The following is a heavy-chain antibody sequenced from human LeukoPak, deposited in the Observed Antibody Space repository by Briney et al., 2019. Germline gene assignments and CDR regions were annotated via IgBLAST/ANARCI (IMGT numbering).Heavy chain of an antibody. V-gene: IGHV1-46*01. Sequence: GGXXSYAQKFQGRVTMTRDTSTSTVYMELSSLRSEDTAVYYCARDFNPTYYYGSGSFSLEYFDYWGQGTLVTVSS. J-gene: IGHJ4*02. CDR3: ARDFNPTYYYGSGSFSLEYFDY. CDR2: GGXX. D-gene: IGHD3-10*01.